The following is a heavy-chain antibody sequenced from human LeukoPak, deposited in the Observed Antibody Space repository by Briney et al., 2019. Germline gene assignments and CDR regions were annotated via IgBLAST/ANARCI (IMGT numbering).Heavy chain of an antibody. V-gene: IGHV1-46*01. Sequence: ASVKVSCKASGYSFTSYYIHWVRQAPGQGLEWMGVITTSGGSTSYAQNFQGRVTMTRDTSTNTVYMELTSLGSEDTAMYYCARVRTVATVGPDFDHWGQGTLVTVSS. CDR3: ARVRTVATVGPDFDH. CDR2: ITTSGGST. J-gene: IGHJ4*02. D-gene: IGHD6-13*01. CDR1: GYSFTSYY.